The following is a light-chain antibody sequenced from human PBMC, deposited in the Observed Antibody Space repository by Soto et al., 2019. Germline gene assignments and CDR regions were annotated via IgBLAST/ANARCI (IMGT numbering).Light chain of an antibody. V-gene: IGLV2-14*01. Sequence: QSALTQPASVSGSPGQSITISCTGTSSDVGGYNYVSWYQQHPGKAPKLMIYDVSNRPSGVSNRFSGSKSGNTASLTISGLQSEDEADSCCSSYTSSSPLVVFGVGTKLTFL. CDR3: SSYTSSSPLVV. CDR2: DVS. CDR1: SSDVGGYNY. J-gene: IGLJ2*01.